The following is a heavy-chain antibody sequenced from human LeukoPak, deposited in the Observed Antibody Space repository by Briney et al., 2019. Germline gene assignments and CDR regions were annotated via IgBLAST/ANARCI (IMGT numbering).Heavy chain of an antibody. Sequence: PSETLSLTCTVSGGSISSSSYYWGWIRQPPGKGLEWIGSIYSTGTTYYSPSFRNRVTISVDTSKNQFSLKLSSVTAADTAVYYCASRGYSYGLDYWGQGTLVTVSS. V-gene: IGHV4-39*01. CDR2: IYSTGTT. J-gene: IGHJ4*02. D-gene: IGHD5-18*01. CDR1: GGSISSSSYY. CDR3: ASRGYSYGLDY.